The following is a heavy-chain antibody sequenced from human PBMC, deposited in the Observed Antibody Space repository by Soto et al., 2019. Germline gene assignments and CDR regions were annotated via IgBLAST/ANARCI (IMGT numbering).Heavy chain of an antibody. CDR1: GFTFSDVW. D-gene: IGHD2-15*01. V-gene: IGHV3-15*01. J-gene: IGHJ4*02. Sequence: SLRLSCAASGFTFSDVWMSWLRQAPGKGLEWVGRIKSKTDGGTTDYAAPVKGRFTISRDDSKNTLYLQMNSLKTEDTAVYYCTEDIVVVVAATRLNYWGQGTLVTVSS. CDR2: IKSKTDGGTT. CDR3: TEDIVVVVAATRLNY.